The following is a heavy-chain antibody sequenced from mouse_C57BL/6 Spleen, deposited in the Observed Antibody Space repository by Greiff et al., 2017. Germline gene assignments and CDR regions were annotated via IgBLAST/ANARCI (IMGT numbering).Heavy chain of an antibody. CDR3: ARWGGDYEFDY. V-gene: IGHV1-55*01. D-gene: IGHD2-4*01. CDR1: GYTFTSYW. CDR2: IYPGSGST. Sequence: QVQLQQPGAELVKPGASVKMSCKASGYTFTSYWITWVKQRPGQGLEWIGDIYPGSGSTNYNEKFKSKATLTVDPSSSTAYIQLSSLTSEDSAVYYCARWGGDYEFDYWGQGTTLTVSS. J-gene: IGHJ2*01.